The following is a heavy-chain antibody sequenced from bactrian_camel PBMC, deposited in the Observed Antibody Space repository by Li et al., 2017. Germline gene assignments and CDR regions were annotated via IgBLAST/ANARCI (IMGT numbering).Heavy chain of an antibody. CDR1: GYTYRTNC. J-gene: IGHJ4*01. V-gene: IGHV3S1*01. Sequence: HVQLVESGGGSVQAGGSLRLSCAASGYTYRTNCMGWLRQAPGKGREGVAAISTASGSTYYADSVKGRFTISQDNAKNTVILQMTSLKPEDTGMYYCAAKGGVPCFRLRAASEYNDWGQGTQVTVS. D-gene: IGHD3*01. CDR3: AAKGGVPCFRLRAASEYND. CDR2: ISTASGST.